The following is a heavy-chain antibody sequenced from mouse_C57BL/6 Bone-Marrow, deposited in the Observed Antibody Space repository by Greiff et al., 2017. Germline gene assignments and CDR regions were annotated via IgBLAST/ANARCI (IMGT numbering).Heavy chain of an antibody. CDR2: IFPGSGNT. D-gene: IGHD2-3*01. J-gene: IGHJ2*01. Sequence: QVQLKQSGAELVRPGASVKLSCKASGYTFTDYYINWVKQRPGQGLEWIARIFPGSGNTYYNEKFKGKATLTAEKSSSTAYMQLSSLTSEYSAVYFGARLKGWSHAFDYWGQGTTLTVSS. CDR1: GYTFTDYY. V-gene: IGHV1-76*01. CDR3: ARLKGWSHAFDY.